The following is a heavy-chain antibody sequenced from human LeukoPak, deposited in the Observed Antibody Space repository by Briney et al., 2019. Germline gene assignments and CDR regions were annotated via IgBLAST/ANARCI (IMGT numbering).Heavy chain of an antibody. CDR1: GYTFTGYY. D-gene: IGHD4-17*01. CDR2: INPNSGGT. J-gene: IGHJ4*02. Sequence: GASVKVSCKASGYTFTGYYMHWVRQAPGQGLEWMGWINPNSGGTNYAQKFQGRVTMTRDTSISTAYMELSRLRSEDTAVYYCARDAGMTTVTFDYWGQGTLVTVSS. CDR3: ARDAGMTTVTFDY. V-gene: IGHV1-2*02.